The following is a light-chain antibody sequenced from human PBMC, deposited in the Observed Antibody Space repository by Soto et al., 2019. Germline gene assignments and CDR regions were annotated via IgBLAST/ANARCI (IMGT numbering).Light chain of an antibody. CDR2: RNN. CDR1: SSNIGTNY. J-gene: IGLJ2*01. CDR3: AAWDGSLSGVV. Sequence: QSVLTQPPSASGTPGQRVTISCSGSSSNIGTNYVSWNQRLPGTAPKLLIYRNNQRPSGVPVRFSGSKSGTSASLAISGLRSEDEADYYCAAWDGSLSGVVFGGGTKLTVL. V-gene: IGLV1-47*01.